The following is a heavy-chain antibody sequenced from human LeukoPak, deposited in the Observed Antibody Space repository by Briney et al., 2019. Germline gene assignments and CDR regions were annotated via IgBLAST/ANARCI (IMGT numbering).Heavy chain of an antibody. Sequence: GRSLRLSCAASGFNFSSYGMHWVRQAPGKGLEWVAVISYDGSNKYYADSVKGRFTISRDNSKNTLYLQMNSLRAEDTAVYYCAKNLGLAVAGTLGYWGQGTLVTVSS. CDR2: ISYDGSNK. CDR3: AKNLGLAVAGTLGY. V-gene: IGHV3-30*18. J-gene: IGHJ4*02. D-gene: IGHD6-19*01. CDR1: GFNFSSYG.